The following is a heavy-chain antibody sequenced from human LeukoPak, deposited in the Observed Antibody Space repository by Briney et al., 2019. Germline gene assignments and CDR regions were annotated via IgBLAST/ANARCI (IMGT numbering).Heavy chain of an antibody. V-gene: IGHV3-9*01. J-gene: IGHJ4*02. CDR1: GFVFHDYA. Sequence: PGGSLRLSCAASGFVFHDYAMHWVRQAPGKGLEWVSSISWNSGTIRYADSVKGRFTISRDNAKNSLYLQMNSLRAEDTALYYCAKASGGYCSSISCYHFDYWGQGTLVTVSS. CDR2: ISWNSGTI. D-gene: IGHD2-2*01. CDR3: AKASGGYCSSISCYHFDY.